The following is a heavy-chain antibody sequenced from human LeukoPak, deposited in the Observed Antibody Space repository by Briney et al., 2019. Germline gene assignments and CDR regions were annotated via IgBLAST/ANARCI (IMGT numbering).Heavy chain of an antibody. D-gene: IGHD6-13*01. V-gene: IGHV3-66*02. CDR1: GFTVSNSF. CDR2: IYSGGDT. Sequence: PGGSLRLSCAASGFTVSNSFMTWVRQAPGKGLEWVSVIYSGGDTYYTDSVKGRFTISRDNSKNTLYLQMNSLRAEDTAVYYCASGGQYSSSWYSFDYWGQGTLVTVSS. CDR3: ASGGQYSSSWYSFDY. J-gene: IGHJ4*02.